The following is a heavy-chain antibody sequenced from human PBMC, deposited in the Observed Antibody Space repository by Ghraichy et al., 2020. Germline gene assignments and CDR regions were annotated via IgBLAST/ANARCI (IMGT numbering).Heavy chain of an antibody. V-gene: IGHV3-7*03. D-gene: IGHD2-8*01. J-gene: IGHJ4*02. Sequence: GESLNISCAASGFSLTSYWMSWVRQAPGKGLEWVANIKQDGSEKYYVDSVKGRFTISRDNAKNSLYLQMNSLRAEDTAVYYCARQGYCTNGVCYPETYFDYWGQGTLVTVSS. CDR1: GFSLTSYW. CDR3: ARQGYCTNGVCYPETYFDY. CDR2: IKQDGSEK.